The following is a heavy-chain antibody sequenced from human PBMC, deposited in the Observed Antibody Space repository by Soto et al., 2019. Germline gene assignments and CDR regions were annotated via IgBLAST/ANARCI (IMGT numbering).Heavy chain of an antibody. J-gene: IGHJ6*02. CDR3: ARDEHRITIFGVVSPGMDV. Sequence: ASVKVSCKASGYTFTSYVISWVRQAPGQGLEWMGWISAYNGNTNYAQKLQGRVTMTTDTSTSTAYMELRSLRSDDTAVYYCARDEHRITIFGVVSPGMDVWGQGTTVTVSS. CDR1: GYTFTSYV. CDR2: ISAYNGNT. V-gene: IGHV1-18*04. D-gene: IGHD3-3*01.